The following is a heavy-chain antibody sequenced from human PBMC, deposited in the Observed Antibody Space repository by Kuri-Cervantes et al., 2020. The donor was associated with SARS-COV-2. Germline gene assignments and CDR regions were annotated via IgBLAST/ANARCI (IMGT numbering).Heavy chain of an antibody. V-gene: IGHV4-59*01. Sequence: SETLSLTCTVSGGSISSYYWSWIRQPPGKGLEWIGYIYYSGSTNYNPSLKSRVAISVDTSKNQFSLKLSSVTAADTAVYYRARAGYSSSWDYYYYYMDVWGKGTTVTVSS. CDR2: IYYSGST. J-gene: IGHJ6*03. CDR3: ARAGYSSSWDYYYYYMDV. D-gene: IGHD6-13*01. CDR1: GGSISSYY.